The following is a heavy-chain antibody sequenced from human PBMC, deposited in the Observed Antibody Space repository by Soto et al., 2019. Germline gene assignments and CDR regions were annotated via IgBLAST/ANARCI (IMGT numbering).Heavy chain of an antibody. CDR2: ISAYNGDT. J-gene: IGHJ4*02. CDR1: GYTFTSYG. CDR3: ARGPRYSNSWYRPDY. Sequence: ASVKVSCKASGYTFTSYGISWVRQAPGQGLEWMGWISAYNGDTNYAQKLQGRVTMTADTSTTTAYMELRDLRSDDTAVYYCARGPRYSNSWYRPDYWGQGTLVTVPQ. V-gene: IGHV1-18*01. D-gene: IGHD6-13*01.